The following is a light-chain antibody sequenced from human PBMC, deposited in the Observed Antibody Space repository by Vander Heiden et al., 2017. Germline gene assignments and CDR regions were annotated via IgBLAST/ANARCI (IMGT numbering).Light chain of an antibody. CDR2: WAS. CDR1: QTVLYSSNNKNF. J-gene: IGKJ2*01. CDR3: HQYFSSPFT. Sequence: DIVMTQSPDSLAVSLGERATINCKSSQTVLYSSNNKNFLAWYQQKPGQPPKLLIYWASARESGVPDRFSGSGSGTDFTLTISSLQAEDVAVYYCHQYFSSPFTFGQGTKLXIK. V-gene: IGKV4-1*01.